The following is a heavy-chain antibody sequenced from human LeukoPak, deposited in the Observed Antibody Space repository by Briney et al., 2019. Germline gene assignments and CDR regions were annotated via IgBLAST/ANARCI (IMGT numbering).Heavy chain of an antibody. CDR3: AKDPYCSSTSCSYEV. J-gene: IGHJ4*02. CDR2: ISGSGGTT. D-gene: IGHD2-2*01. Sequence: GGSLRLSCAASGFTFSSYAMSWVRQAPGKGLEWVSTISGSGGTTYYADSVKGRFTISRDNSKDTLDLQMNSLRAEDTAVYYCAKDPYCSSTSCSYEVWGQGTLVTVSS. CDR1: GFTFSSYA. V-gene: IGHV3-23*01.